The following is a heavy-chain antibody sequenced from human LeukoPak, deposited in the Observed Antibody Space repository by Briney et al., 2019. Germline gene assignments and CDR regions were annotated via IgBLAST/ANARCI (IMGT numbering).Heavy chain of an antibody. V-gene: IGHV3-23*01. J-gene: IGHJ4*02. D-gene: IGHD6-13*01. CDR3: AKNRHSSSFYYFDY. CDR1: GFTFSSYA. CDR2: ISGSGGST. Sequence: GGSLRLSCAASGFTFSSYAMSWVRQAPGKGLEWVSAISGSGGSTYYADSVKGRFTVSRDNSKNTLYLQMNSLRAEDTAVYYCAKNRHSSSFYYFDYWGQGSLVTVSS.